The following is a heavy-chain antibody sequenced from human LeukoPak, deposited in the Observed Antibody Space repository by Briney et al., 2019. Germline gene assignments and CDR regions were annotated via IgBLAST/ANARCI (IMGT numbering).Heavy chain of an antibody. V-gene: IGHV4-31*03. CDR3: ARVLGIGVVPAALYYFDY. D-gene: IGHD2-2*01. CDR1: GGSISSGGYS. Sequence: SQTLSLTCTVSGGSISSGGYSWSWIRQHPGKGLEWIGYIYYSGSTYYNPSLKSRVTISVDTSKNQFSLKLSSVTAADTAVYYCARVLGIGVVPAALYYFDYWGQGTLVTVSS. J-gene: IGHJ4*02. CDR2: IYYSGST.